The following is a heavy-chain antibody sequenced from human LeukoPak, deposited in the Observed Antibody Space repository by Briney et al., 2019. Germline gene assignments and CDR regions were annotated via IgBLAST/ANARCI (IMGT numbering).Heavy chain of an antibody. Sequence: GGSLRLSCAASGFTFDDYAMHWVRQAPGKGLEWVSGTSWNSGSIGYADSVKGRFTISRDNAKNSLYLQMNSLRAEDTALYYCAKGGIAVTWGQGTLVTVSS. CDR1: GFTFDDYA. CDR2: TSWNSGSI. CDR3: AKGGIAVT. J-gene: IGHJ5*02. V-gene: IGHV3-9*01. D-gene: IGHD6-19*01.